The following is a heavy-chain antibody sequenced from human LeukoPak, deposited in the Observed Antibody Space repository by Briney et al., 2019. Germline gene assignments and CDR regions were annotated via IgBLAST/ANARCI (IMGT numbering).Heavy chain of an antibody. V-gene: IGHV3-23*01. CDR1: GFTFSSYA. CDR2: ISGSGGST. Sequence: GGSLRLSCAASGFTFSSYAMSWVRQAPGKGLEWVSAISGSGGSTYFADSVKGRFTISRDNSKNTLYLQMNSLRAEDTAVYYCAKSRYYYDSSGKYYYYYMDVWGKGTTGTVSS. D-gene: IGHD3-22*01. CDR3: AKSRYYYDSSGKYYYYYMDV. J-gene: IGHJ6*03.